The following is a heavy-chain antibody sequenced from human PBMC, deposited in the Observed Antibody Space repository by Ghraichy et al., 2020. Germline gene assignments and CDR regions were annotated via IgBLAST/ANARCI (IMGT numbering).Heavy chain of an antibody. Sequence: ASVKVSCKASGYTFTSYAMHWVRQAPGQRLEWMGWINAGNGNTKYSQKFQGRVTITRDTSASTAYMELSSLRSEDTAVYYCARVFLRVGRGGSSYYFDYWGQGTLVTVSS. CDR3: ARVFLRVGRGGSSYYFDY. V-gene: IGHV1-3*01. J-gene: IGHJ4*02. CDR2: INAGNGNT. CDR1: GYTFTSYA. D-gene: IGHD2-21*01.